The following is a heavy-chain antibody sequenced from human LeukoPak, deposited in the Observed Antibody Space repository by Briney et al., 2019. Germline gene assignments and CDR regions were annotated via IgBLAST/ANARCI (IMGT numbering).Heavy chain of an antibody. Sequence: GRSLRLSCAASGFTFSSYAMHWVRQAPGKGLEWVAVISYDGSNKYYADSVKGRFTISRDNSKNTLYLQMNSLRAEDTAVYYCARENTGELNLPRAFGIWGQGTMVTVSS. CDR1: GFTFSSYA. J-gene: IGHJ3*02. D-gene: IGHD1-26*01. V-gene: IGHV3-30-3*01. CDR2: ISYDGSNK. CDR3: ARENTGELNLPRAFGI.